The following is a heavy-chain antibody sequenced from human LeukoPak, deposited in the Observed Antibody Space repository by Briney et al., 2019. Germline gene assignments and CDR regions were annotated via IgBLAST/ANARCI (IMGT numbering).Heavy chain of an antibody. CDR3: ARVTRGSGSYSLNYYYYYYMDV. D-gene: IGHD3-10*01. V-gene: IGHV1-8*01. J-gene: IGHJ6*03. Sequence: ASVKVSCKASGYTFTSYDINWVRQAPGQGLEWMGWMNPNSGNTGYAQKFQGRVTMTRNTSISTAYMELSSLRSEDTAVYYCARVTRGSGSYSLNYYYYYYMDVWGKGTTVTISS. CDR1: GYTFTSYD. CDR2: MNPNSGNT.